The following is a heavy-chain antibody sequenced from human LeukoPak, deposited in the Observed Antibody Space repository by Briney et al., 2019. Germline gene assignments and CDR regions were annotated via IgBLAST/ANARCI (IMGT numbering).Heavy chain of an antibody. CDR3: ARGRETYYDFWSGYTNWFDP. Sequence: ASVKVSCKASGYTFTSYDINWVRQATGQGLEWMGWMNPNSGNTGYAQKFQGRVTVTRNTSISTAYMELSSLRSEDTAVYYCARGRETYYDFWSGYTNWFDPWGQGTLVTVSS. D-gene: IGHD3-3*01. V-gene: IGHV1-8*01. CDR1: GYTFTSYD. CDR2: MNPNSGNT. J-gene: IGHJ5*02.